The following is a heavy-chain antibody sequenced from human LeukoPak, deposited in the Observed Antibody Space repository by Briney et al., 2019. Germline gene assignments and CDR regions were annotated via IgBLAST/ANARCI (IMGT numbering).Heavy chain of an antibody. CDR1: GFTFSSYS. J-gene: IGHJ4*02. Sequence: GGSLRLSCAASGFTFSSYSMNWVRQAPGKGLEWVSSISSSSSYIYYADSVKGRFTIFRDNAKNSLYLQMNSLRAEDTAVYYCAILSGSGSLDYWGQGTLVTVSS. V-gene: IGHV3-21*01. D-gene: IGHD3-10*01. CDR3: AILSGSGSLDY. CDR2: ISSSSSYI.